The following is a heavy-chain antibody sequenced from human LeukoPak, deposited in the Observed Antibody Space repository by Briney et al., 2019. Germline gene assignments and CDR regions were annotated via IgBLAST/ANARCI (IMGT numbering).Heavy chain of an antibody. CDR3: ATDMAGHYDFWSGPFDY. Sequence: SVKVSCMASGFTFTSSAMQWVRQARGQRLEWIGWIVVGSGNTNYAQKFQERVTITRDMSTSTAYMELSSLRSEDTAVYYCATDMAGHYDFWSGPFDYWGQGTLVTVSS. CDR1: GFTFTSSA. V-gene: IGHV1-58*02. D-gene: IGHD3-3*01. CDR2: IVVGSGNT. J-gene: IGHJ4*02.